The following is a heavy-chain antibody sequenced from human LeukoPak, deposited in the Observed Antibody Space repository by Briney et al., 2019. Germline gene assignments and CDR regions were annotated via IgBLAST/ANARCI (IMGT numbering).Heavy chain of an antibody. CDR3: ARDSRCSDIVGATGCEYFDY. J-gene: IGHJ4*02. V-gene: IGHV1-46*01. D-gene: IGHD1-26*01. CDR2: INPSGGST. CDR1: GYTFTSYY. Sequence: ASVKVSCKASGYTFTSYYMHWVRQAPGQGLERMGIINPSGGSTSYAQKFQGRVTMTRDTSTSTVYMELSSLRSEDTAVYYCARDSRCSDIVGATGCEYFDYWGQGTLVTVSS.